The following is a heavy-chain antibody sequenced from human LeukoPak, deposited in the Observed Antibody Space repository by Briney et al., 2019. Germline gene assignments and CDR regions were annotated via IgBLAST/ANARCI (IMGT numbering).Heavy chain of an antibody. D-gene: IGHD5-12*01. Sequence: ASVKVSCKASGGTFSSYAISWVRQAPGQGLEWMGRIIPILGIANYAQKFQGRVTTTADKSTSTAYMELSSLRSEDTAVYYCARERDGYNPTFDYWGQGTLVTVSS. V-gene: IGHV1-69*04. J-gene: IGHJ4*02. CDR2: IIPILGIA. CDR1: GGTFSSYA. CDR3: ARERDGYNPTFDY.